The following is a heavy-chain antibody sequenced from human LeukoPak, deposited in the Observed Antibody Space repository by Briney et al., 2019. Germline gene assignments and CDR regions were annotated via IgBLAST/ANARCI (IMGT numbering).Heavy chain of an antibody. D-gene: IGHD3-16*01. V-gene: IGHV3-7*04. CDR2: IKQDGSEK. J-gene: IGHJ6*02. Sequence: ETLSLTCTVSGGSISSYYWSWVRQAPGKGLEWVANIKQDGSEKYYVDSVKGRFTISRDNAKNSLYLQMNSLRAEDTAVYYCARVRLDYYYGMDVWGQGTTVTVSS. CDR1: GGSISSYY. CDR3: ARVRLDYYYGMDV.